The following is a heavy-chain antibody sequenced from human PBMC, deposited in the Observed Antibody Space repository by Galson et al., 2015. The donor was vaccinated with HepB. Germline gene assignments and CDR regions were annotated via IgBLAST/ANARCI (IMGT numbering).Heavy chain of an antibody. J-gene: IGHJ4*02. D-gene: IGHD4-17*01. CDR3: ARHGGSYYGDYEEVGFDY. CDR1: GYSFTSYW. CDR2: IDPSDSYT. V-gene: IGHV5-10-1*01. Sequence: QSGAEVKKPGESLRISCKGSGYSFTSYWISWVRQMPGKGLEWMGRIDPSDSYTNYSPSFQGHVTISADKSISTAYLQWSSLKASDTAMYYCARHGGSYYGDYEEVGFDYWGQGTLVTVSS.